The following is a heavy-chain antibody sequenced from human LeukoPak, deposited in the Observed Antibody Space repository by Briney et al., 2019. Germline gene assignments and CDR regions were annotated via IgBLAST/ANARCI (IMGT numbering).Heavy chain of an antibody. CDR2: INPFSGGT. CDR1: GYSFTDYY. J-gene: IGHJ4*02. CDR3: ARGSIAVAGTVVY. V-gene: IGHV1-2*04. D-gene: IGHD6-19*01. Sequence: GASVKVSCKASGYSFTDYYIHWVRQAPGQGLEWMGWINPFSGGTKYAQKFQGWVTMTRDTSISTAYMELSRLTSDDTAVYYCARGSIAVAGTVVYWGQGTLVTVSS.